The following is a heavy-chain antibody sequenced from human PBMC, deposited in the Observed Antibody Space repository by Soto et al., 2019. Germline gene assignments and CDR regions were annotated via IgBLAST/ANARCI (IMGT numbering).Heavy chain of an antibody. CDR2: ISWNSGNI. Sequence: EVQLVESGGGLVQPGRSLRLSCAASGFTFDDYAMHWVRQAPGKGLEWVSGISWNSGNIVYADSVKGRFTISRDNAKNSLYLQMNSLRGEDTALYYCAKDMRVGSSSSRYYYGLDVWGQGTTVTVSS. J-gene: IGHJ6*02. CDR1: GFTFDDYA. V-gene: IGHV3-9*01. CDR3: AKDMRVGSSSSRYYYGLDV. D-gene: IGHD6-13*01.